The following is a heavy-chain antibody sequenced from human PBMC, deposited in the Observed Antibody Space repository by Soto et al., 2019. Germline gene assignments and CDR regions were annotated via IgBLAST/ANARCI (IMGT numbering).Heavy chain of an antibody. CDR2: INPNSGGT. Sequence: QVQLVQSGAEVKKPGASVKVSCKASGYTFTGYYMHWVRQAPGQGLEWMGWINPNSGGTNYAQKFQGRVTMTRDTSISTAYMELSRLRSDDTAVYYCTRYCSSTDCYKNDMDVWGQGTTVTVSS. V-gene: IGHV1-2*02. CDR3: TRYCSSTDCYKNDMDV. J-gene: IGHJ6*02. D-gene: IGHD2-2*02. CDR1: GYTFTGYY.